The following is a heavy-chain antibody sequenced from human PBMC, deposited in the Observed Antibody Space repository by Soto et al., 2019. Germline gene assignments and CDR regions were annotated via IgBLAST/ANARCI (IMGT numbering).Heavy chain of an antibody. J-gene: IGHJ5*02. V-gene: IGHV4-39*01. D-gene: IGHD3-10*01. Sequence: QLQLQESGPGLVKPSETLSLTCTVSGGSISSSSYYWGWIRQPPGKGLEWIGSIYYSGSTYYNPSLKSRVTISVDTSKNQFSLKLSSVTAADTAVYYCARHEALLCWFDPWGQGTLVTVSS. CDR2: IYYSGST. CDR3: ARHEALLCWFDP. CDR1: GGSISSSSYY.